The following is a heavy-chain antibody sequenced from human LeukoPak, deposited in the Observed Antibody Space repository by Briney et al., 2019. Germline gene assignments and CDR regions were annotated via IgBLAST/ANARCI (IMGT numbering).Heavy chain of an antibody. V-gene: IGHV3-15*01. D-gene: IGHD3-10*01. J-gene: IGHJ3*02. Sequence: GGSLRLSCAASGFTFSTYSMSWVRQAPGKGLEWVGRIKSKTDGGTTDYAAPVKGRFIISRDDSKNTLYLQMNSLKTEDTAVYYCTTDYYGSGSYPDAFDIWGRGTMVTVSS. CDR1: GFTFSTYS. CDR3: TTDYYGSGSYPDAFDI. CDR2: IKSKTDGGTT.